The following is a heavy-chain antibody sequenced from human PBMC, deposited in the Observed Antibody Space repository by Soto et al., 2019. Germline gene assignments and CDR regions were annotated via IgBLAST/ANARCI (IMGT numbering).Heavy chain of an antibody. V-gene: IGHV4-34*01. CDR1: GGSFSGYY. CDR2: INHSGST. CDR3: AVSYSSSWYFRYFQH. J-gene: IGHJ1*01. D-gene: IGHD6-13*01. Sequence: QVQLQQWGAGLLKPSETLSLTCAVYGGSFSGYYWSWIRQPPGKGLEWIGEINHSGSTNYNPSLKSRVTISVDTSKNHVSLKLSSVTAADTAVYYCAVSYSSSWYFRYFQHWGQGTLVTVSS.